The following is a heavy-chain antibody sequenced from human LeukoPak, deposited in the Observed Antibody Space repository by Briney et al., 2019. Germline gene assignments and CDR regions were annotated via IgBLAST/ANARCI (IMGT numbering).Heavy chain of an antibody. D-gene: IGHD3-22*01. J-gene: IGHJ4*02. CDR3: AIGWDSSGYYPFDY. CDR1: GFTFSSYA. CDR2: ISGSGGST. V-gene: IGHV3-23*01. Sequence: PGGSLRLSCAASGFTFSSYAMSWVRQAPGKGLEWVSAISGSGGSTHYADSVKGRFTISRDNSKNTLYLQMNSLRAEDTAVYYCAIGWDSSGYYPFDYWGQGTLVTVSS.